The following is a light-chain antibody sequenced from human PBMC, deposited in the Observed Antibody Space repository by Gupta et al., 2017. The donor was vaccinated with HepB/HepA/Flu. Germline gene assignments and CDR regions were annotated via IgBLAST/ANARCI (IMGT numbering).Light chain of an antibody. CDR2: AAS. CDR3: QQCYSTPKT. CDR1: QSISSY. J-gene: IGKJ1*01. V-gene: IGKV1-39*01. Sequence: DIQMTQSPSSLSASVGDRVTITCRASQSISSYLNWYQQKPGKAPKPLIYAASRVQSGVPSRFSGSGSGTDFTLTISSLQPEDFATYYCQQCYSTPKTFGQGTKLEIK.